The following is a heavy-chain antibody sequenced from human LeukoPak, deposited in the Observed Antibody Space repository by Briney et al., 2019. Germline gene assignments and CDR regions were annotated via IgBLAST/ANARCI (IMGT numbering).Heavy chain of an antibody. D-gene: IGHD1-1*01. CDR3: ARLLERRPDAFDI. J-gene: IGHJ3*02. V-gene: IGHV5-51*01. CDR2: IYPGASDT. CDR1: GSSFTSYW. Sequence: GESLKISCTGSGSSFTSYWIGWVRQMPGKGLEWMGIIYPGASDTRYSPSFQGQVTISADKSISTAYLQWSSLKASDTAMYYCARLLERRPDAFDIWGQGTMVTVSS.